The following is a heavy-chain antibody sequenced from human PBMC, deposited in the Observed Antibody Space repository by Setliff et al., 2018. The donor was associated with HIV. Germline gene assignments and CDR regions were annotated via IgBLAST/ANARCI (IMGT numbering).Heavy chain of an antibody. Sequence: LRLSCAASGFTFSNYAMSWVRQAPGKGLEWVSSISGSGNSASYADSVKGRFSISRDNSKNTVFLQLNALRREDTAVYYCASARIPTGGTSTSLDFWGQGALVTVSS. CDR3: ASARIPTGGTSTSLDF. J-gene: IGHJ4*02. D-gene: IGHD1-1*01. CDR1: GFTFSNYA. V-gene: IGHV3-23*01. CDR2: ISGSGNSA.